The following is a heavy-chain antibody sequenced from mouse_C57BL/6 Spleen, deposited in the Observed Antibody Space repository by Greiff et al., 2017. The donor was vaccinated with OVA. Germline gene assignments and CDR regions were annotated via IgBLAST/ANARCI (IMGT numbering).Heavy chain of an antibody. CDR2: IYPGDGDT. Sequence: QVQLQQSGAELVKPGASVKISCKASGYAFSSYWMNWVKQRPGQGLEWIGQIYPGDGDTNYNGKFKGKATLTADKSSSTAYMQLSSLTSEDSAVYFCARRGYYGNYFDYWGQGTTLTVSS. CDR3: ARRGYYGNYFDY. CDR1: GYAFSSYW. D-gene: IGHD2-1*01. V-gene: IGHV1-80*01. J-gene: IGHJ2*01.